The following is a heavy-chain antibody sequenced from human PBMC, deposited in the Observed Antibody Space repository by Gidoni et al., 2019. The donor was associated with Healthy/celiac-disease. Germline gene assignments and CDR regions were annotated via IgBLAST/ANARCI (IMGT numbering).Heavy chain of an antibody. D-gene: IGHD4-17*01. CDR2: IRSKANSYAT. V-gene: IGHV3-73*02. CDR3: TRHGRTEGDYFDY. J-gene: IGHJ4*02. Sequence: EVQLVEAGGGLVQPGESRKPTGAASGFTFSGFAMHWVRPAAGKGLEWVGRIRSKANSYATAYAASVKGRFTISRDDSKNTAYLQMNSLKTEDTAVYYCTRHGRTEGDYFDYWGQGTLVTVSS. CDR1: GFTFSGFA.